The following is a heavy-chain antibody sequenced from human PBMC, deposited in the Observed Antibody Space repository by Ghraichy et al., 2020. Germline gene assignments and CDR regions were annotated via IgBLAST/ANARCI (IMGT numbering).Heavy chain of an antibody. CDR1: QYPFTGYY. CDR3: ARAFLYGDYGGIVDY. Sequence: ASVKVSCKASQYPFTGYYTHWVRQAPGQGLEWMGRINPNSGDTNYAQKFQVRVTMTRDTSISTAYMELSRLISDDTAVYYCARAFLYGDYGGIVDYWGQGTLVTVSS. J-gene: IGHJ4*02. CDR2: INPNSGDT. D-gene: IGHD4-17*01. V-gene: IGHV1-2*06.